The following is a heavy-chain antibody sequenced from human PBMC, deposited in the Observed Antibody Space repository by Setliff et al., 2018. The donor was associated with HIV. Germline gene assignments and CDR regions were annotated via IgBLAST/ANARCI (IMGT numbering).Heavy chain of an antibody. V-gene: IGHV4-31*03. Sequence: SETLSLTCTVSGGSISIGGYYWGWIRQHPGKGLEWIGYIYHNGSTYYNPSLKSRLIISVDTSKNQFSLKLSSVTAADTAVYYCARGGGSRAATSSYYYMDVWGKGITVHCLL. CDR3: ARGGGSRAATSSYYYMDV. CDR2: IYHNGST. D-gene: IGHD2-15*01. J-gene: IGHJ6*03. CDR1: GGSISIGGYY.